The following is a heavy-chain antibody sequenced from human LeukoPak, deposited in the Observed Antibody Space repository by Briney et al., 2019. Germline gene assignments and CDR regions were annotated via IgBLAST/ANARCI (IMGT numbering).Heavy chain of an antibody. Sequence: SETLSLTCTVSGGSISSGDYYWSWIRQHQGKGLEWNGYIYYSGNTYYTPSLKSRVTISVDTSKNQFSLKLSSVTAADTAVFYCAGLLAARRSFDYWGQGSLVTVSS. CDR1: GGSISSGDYY. V-gene: IGHV4-31*03. J-gene: IGHJ4*02. D-gene: IGHD6-6*01. CDR3: AGLLAARRSFDY. CDR2: IYYSGNT.